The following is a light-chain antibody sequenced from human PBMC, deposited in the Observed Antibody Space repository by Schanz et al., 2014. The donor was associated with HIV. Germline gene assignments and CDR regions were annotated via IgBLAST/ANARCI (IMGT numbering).Light chain of an antibody. Sequence: EIVLTQSPATLSLSPGERATLSCRASQGVSNFLAWYQQRPGQAPRLLIYGASNRATGVPDRFSGSGSGTDFILTISRLEPEDFAVYYCQQHGGSPETFGQGTKVEIK. CDR3: QQHGGSPET. V-gene: IGKV3-20*01. CDR2: GAS. CDR1: QGVSNF. J-gene: IGKJ1*01.